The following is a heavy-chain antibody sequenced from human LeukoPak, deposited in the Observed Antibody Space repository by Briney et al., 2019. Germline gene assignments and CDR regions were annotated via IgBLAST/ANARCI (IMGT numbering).Heavy chain of an antibody. CDR3: AKDSSYSSPNY. V-gene: IGHV3-23*01. CDR2: ISNGGGSA. D-gene: IGHD6-13*01. CDR1: GFTFSSYP. J-gene: IGHJ4*02. Sequence: PGGSLRLSCAGSGFTFSSYPMSWVRQAPGKGLQWVSAISNGGGSAYYADSVKGRFTISRDNSKSTLYLQMNSLRAEDTAIYYCAKDSSYSSPNYWGQGTLVTVSS.